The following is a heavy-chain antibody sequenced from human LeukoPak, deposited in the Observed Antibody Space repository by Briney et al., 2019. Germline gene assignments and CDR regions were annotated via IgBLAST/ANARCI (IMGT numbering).Heavy chain of an antibody. D-gene: IGHD6-13*01. V-gene: IGHV4-59*01. CDR1: GGSISSYY. Sequence: SETLSLTCTVSGGSISSYYWSWIRQPPGKGLEWIGYIYYSGSTNYNPSLESRVTISVDTSKNQFSLKVSSVTAADTAVYYCARVGGYSSSWYHFDYWGQGTLVTVSS. CDR2: IYYSGST. J-gene: IGHJ4*02. CDR3: ARVGGYSSSWYHFDY.